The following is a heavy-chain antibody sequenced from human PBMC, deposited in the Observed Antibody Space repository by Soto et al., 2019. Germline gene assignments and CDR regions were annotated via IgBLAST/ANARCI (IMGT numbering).Heavy chain of an antibody. J-gene: IGHJ4*02. Sequence: GGSLRLSCAASGFTFSSYSMNWVRQAPGKGLEWVSSISSSSSYIYDADSVKGRFTISRDNAKNSLYLHMNSLRAEDTAVYYCARDKVGGSSWYPFDYWGQGTLVTVSS. V-gene: IGHV3-21*01. CDR3: ARDKVGGSSWYPFDY. CDR1: GFTFSSYS. CDR2: ISSSSSYI. D-gene: IGHD6-13*01.